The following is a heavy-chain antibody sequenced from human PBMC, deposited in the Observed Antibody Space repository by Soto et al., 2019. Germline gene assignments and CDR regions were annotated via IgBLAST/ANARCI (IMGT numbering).Heavy chain of an antibody. CDR1: GYTFTSYG. V-gene: IGHV1-18*01. J-gene: IGHJ4*02. Sequence: QVQLVQSGAEVKKPGASVKVSCKASGYTFTSYGISWVRQAPGQGLEWMGWISAYNGNTNYAQKLQGRVTMTTDTSTSTAYMELRSLRSDDTAVYYCARLGDRGYGVPAAASLYYFDYWGQGTLVTVSS. CDR2: ISAYNGNT. CDR3: ARLGDRGYGVPAAASLYYFDY. D-gene: IGHD2-2*01.